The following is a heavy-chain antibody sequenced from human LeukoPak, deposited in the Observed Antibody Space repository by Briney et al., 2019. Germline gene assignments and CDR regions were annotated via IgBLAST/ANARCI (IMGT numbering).Heavy chain of an antibody. CDR1: GYSISSGYY. Sequence: SETLSLTCTVSGYSISSGYYWSWIRQPAGKGLEWIGRIYTSGSTNYNPSLKSRVTMSVDTSKNQFSLKLSSVTAADTAVYYCARDQQSIAAAGTNYMDVWGKGTTVTISS. J-gene: IGHJ6*03. CDR2: IYTSGST. D-gene: IGHD6-13*01. V-gene: IGHV4-4*07. CDR3: ARDQQSIAAAGTNYMDV.